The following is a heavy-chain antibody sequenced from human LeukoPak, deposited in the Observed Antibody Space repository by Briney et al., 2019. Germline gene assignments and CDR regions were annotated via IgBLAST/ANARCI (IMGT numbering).Heavy chain of an antibody. Sequence: GASLRLSCAASGFTFSSYAMSWVRQAPGKGLEWVSAISGSGGSTYYADSVKGRFTISRDNAKNTLYLQMNSLRAEDTAVYYCASARSSVAGHGNGYWGQGTLVTVSS. D-gene: IGHD6-19*01. CDR2: ISGSGGST. V-gene: IGHV3-23*01. J-gene: IGHJ4*02. CDR1: GFTFSSYA. CDR3: ASARSSVAGHGNGY.